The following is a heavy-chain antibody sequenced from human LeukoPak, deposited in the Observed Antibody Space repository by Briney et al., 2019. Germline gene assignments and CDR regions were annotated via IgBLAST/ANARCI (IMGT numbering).Heavy chain of an antibody. CDR3: TSLFSASGTFDS. J-gene: IGHJ4*02. CDR2: IDHRGSA. V-gene: IGHV4-34*01. D-gene: IGHD3-10*01. CDR1: GASLSDYY. Sequence: PSETLSLTCAVHGASLSDYYWTWIRQSPEKGLECIGAIDHRGSANYNPSLEGRVTISLDTSKNQFSLNLASVTAADTAVYYCTSLFSASGTFDSWGQGTLVAVSS.